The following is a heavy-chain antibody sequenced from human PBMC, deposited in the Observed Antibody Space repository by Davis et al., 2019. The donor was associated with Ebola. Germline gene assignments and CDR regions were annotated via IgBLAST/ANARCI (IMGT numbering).Heavy chain of an antibody. Sequence: PGGSLRLSCAASGFTLSTYWMHWVRQAPGKGLVWVSRINTDGSSTSYEDSVKGRFTISRDNGKNTLYLQMNSLRAEDTAVYYCARAGARPPWGLDVWGKGTTVTVSS. CDR3: ARAGARPPWGLDV. J-gene: IGHJ6*04. CDR1: GFTLSTYW. V-gene: IGHV3-74*01. D-gene: IGHD3-10*01. CDR2: INTDGSST.